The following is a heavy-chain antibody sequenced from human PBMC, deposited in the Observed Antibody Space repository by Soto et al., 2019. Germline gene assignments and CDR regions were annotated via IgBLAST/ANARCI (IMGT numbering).Heavy chain of an antibody. D-gene: IGHD2-15*01. CDR1: GGTFSSYT. Sequence: QVQLVQSGAEVKKPGSSVKVSCKASGGTFSSYTISWVRQAPGQGLEWMGRIIPILGIANYAQKFQGRVTITADKSTSTAYMELSSLRSEDTAVYYCARDRPSSIIVVVVADAFDIWGQGTMVTVSS. CDR3: ARDRPSSIIVVVVADAFDI. CDR2: IIPILGIA. V-gene: IGHV1-69*08. J-gene: IGHJ3*02.